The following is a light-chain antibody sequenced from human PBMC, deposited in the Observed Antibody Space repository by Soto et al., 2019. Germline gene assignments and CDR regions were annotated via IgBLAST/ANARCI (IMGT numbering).Light chain of an antibody. CDR3: QQYDNLPFT. CDR2: GAS. Sequence: EIVLTQSPATLSVSPWERATLSCRASQSVSSSVAWYQQKPGQAPRLLIYGASSRATGIPARFSGSGSGTEFTLTISSLQSEDSGVYYCQQYDNLPFTFGPGTKVDIK. J-gene: IGKJ3*01. CDR1: QSVSSS. V-gene: IGKV3D-15*01.